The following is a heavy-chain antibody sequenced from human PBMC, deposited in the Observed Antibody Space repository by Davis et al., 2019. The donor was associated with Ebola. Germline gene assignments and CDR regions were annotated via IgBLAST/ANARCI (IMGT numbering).Heavy chain of an antibody. J-gene: IGHJ4*02. V-gene: IGHV3-30-3*01. CDR3: ARDRYGERYFDY. D-gene: IGHD3-10*01. CDR1: GFTFSSYG. CDR2: ISSYGTNK. Sequence: PGGPLRLSCAASGFTFSSYGLHWVRQAPAQGLARVAVISSYGTNKYYADSVKGRFTISRDNSKNTLYLQMNSLRAEDTAVYYWARDRYGERYFDYWGQGTLVTVSS.